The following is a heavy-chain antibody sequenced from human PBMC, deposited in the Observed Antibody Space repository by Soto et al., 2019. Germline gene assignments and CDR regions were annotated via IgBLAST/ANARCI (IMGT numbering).Heavy chain of an antibody. J-gene: IGHJ6*02. Sequence: QVQLVQSGAEVKKPGSSVKVSCKTSGGTFSSYAFNWVRRAPGQGLEWMGRIIPVFGTPNFAQKFQGRVTFTADASTTTTYMELTILTSEDTAIYYCARCLSTYFLMDVWGPWTEVTVSS. CDR1: GGTFSSYA. D-gene: IGHD2-2*01. CDR3: ARCLSTYFLMDV. CDR2: IIPVFGTP. V-gene: IGHV1-69*18.